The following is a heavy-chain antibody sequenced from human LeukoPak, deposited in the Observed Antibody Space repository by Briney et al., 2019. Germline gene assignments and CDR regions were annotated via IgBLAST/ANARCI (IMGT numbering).Heavy chain of an antibody. J-gene: IGHJ3*02. CDR1: GFTFSSYW. CDR3: ARDRGGIVGATQGAFDI. Sequence: PGGSLRLSCAASGFTFSSYWMSWVRQAPGKGLEWVANIKQDGSEKYYVDSVKGRFTISRDNARNSLYLQMDSLRAEDTAVYYCARDRGGIVGATQGAFDIWGQGTMVTVSS. D-gene: IGHD1-26*01. V-gene: IGHV3-7*03. CDR2: IKQDGSEK.